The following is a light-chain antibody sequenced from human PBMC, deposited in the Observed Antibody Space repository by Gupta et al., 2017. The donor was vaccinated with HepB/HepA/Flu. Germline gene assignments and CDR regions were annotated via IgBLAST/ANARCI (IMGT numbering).Light chain of an antibody. CDR1: KLGDKY. J-gene: IGLJ2*01. CDR3: QAWDSSTAI. CDR2: EDN. V-gene: IGLV3-1*01. Sequence: SYELTHPPSIPVSPGQTASLPCSGDKLGDKYACWYQQKAGQSPVLVIYEDNKRPSGIPERFSGSNSGNTATLTISGTQAMDEADYYCQAWDSSTAIFGGGTKLTVL.